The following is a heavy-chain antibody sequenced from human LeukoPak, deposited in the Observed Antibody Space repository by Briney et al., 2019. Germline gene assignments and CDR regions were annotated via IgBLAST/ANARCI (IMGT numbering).Heavy chain of an antibody. J-gene: IGHJ4*02. D-gene: IGHD3-10*01. CDR3: ARGGSMVRGVYYYFDY. V-gene: IGHV4-59*01. CDR2: IYYSGST. Sequence: SETLSLTCTVSGGSISSYYWSWIRQPPGKGLEWIGYIYYSGSTNYNPSLKSRVTISVDTSKIRFSLKLSSVTAADTAVYYCARGGSMVRGVYYYFDYWGQGTLVTVSS. CDR1: GGSISSYY.